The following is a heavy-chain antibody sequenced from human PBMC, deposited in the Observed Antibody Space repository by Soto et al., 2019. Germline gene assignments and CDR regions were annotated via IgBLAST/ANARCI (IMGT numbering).Heavy chain of an antibody. CDR3: AQGATRWYFGY. D-gene: IGHD1-26*01. J-gene: IGHJ4*02. CDR2: IYHTGST. Sequence: QVQLQESGPGLVKPSGTLSLTCAVSGGSITSRNWWSWVRQSPGTGLEWVGEIYHTGSTNYNPSLKSRVTISVDKTKNHFSLDLTAVTAADTAVYYCAQGATRWYFGYWGQGSLATVSS. CDR1: GGSITSRNW. V-gene: IGHV4-4*02.